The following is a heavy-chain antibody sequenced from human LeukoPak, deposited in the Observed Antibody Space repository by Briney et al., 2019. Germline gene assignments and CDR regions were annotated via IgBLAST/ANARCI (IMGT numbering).Heavy chain of an antibody. CDR2: ISGRGGST. V-gene: IGHV3-23*01. CDR1: GFTFSSYA. Sequence: GGSLRLSCAASGFTFSSYAMRWGRQAPGEGLEWVSGISGRGGSTNYADSVKGRFAISRDNSKNTLYLHMSSLRAEDTAVSYCAKARVFILTGYQDYWGQGTLVTVSS. D-gene: IGHD3-9*01. CDR3: AKARVFILTGYQDY. J-gene: IGHJ4*02.